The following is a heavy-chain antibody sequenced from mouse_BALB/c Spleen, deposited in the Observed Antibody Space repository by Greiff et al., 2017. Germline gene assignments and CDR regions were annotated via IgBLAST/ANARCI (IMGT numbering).Heavy chain of an antibody. CDR3: ARNGTTATIAY. D-gene: IGHD1-2*01. CDR2: ISNGGGST. Sequence: EVQLQESGGGLVQPGGSLKLSCAASGFTFSSYTMSWVRQTPEKRLEWVAYISNGGGSTYYPDTVKGRFTISRDNAKNTLYLQMSSLKSEDTAMYYCARNGTTATIAYWGQGTLVTVSA. V-gene: IGHV5-12-2*01. J-gene: IGHJ3*01. CDR1: GFTFSSYT.